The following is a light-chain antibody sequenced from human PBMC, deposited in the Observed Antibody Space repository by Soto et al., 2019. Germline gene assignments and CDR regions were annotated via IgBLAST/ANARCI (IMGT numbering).Light chain of an antibody. Sequence: EMVMTQSPATLSVSPGERVTFSCTASHSVTNNLAWYQHQPGQSPRLLISDASTGASGIPPRFSGSGSGTEFTLTIDRLQSADFAVYYCQQYDRWPVTFGGGTKV. CDR1: HSVTNN. J-gene: IGKJ4*01. CDR3: QQYDRWPVT. CDR2: DAS. V-gene: IGKV3-15*01.